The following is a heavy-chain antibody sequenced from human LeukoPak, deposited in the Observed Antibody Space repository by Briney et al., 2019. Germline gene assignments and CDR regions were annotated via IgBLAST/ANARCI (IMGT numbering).Heavy chain of an antibody. J-gene: IGHJ4*02. CDR2: ISWDGGRT. CDR3: ARDTRRDGYNYQAPSFDY. D-gene: IGHD5-24*01. CDR1: GFTFDDYA. V-gene: IGHV3-43D*03. Sequence: SGGSLRLSCAASGFTFDDYAMHWVRQAPGKGLEWVSLISWDGGRTYYADSVRGRFIISRDNAKNSLYLQMNSLRAEDTAVYYCARDTRRDGYNYQAPSFDYWGQGTLVTVSS.